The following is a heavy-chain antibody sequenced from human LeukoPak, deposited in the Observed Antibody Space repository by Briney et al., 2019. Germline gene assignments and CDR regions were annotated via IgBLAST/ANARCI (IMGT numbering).Heavy chain of an antibody. D-gene: IGHD3-22*01. J-gene: IGHJ5*02. CDR1: GDIVSSNSGA. CDR2: TCYRSKWYI. V-gene: IGHV6-1*01. CDR3: ARGGYYDISGYYFGDNWFDP. Sequence: SQTLSLTCAISGDIVSSNSGAWNWIRQSPSRGLEWLGRTCYRSKWYIDYAVSVRSRITINPDTSKNQISLQLNSVTPEDTAVYYCARGGYYDISGYYFGDNWFDPWGQGTLVTVSS.